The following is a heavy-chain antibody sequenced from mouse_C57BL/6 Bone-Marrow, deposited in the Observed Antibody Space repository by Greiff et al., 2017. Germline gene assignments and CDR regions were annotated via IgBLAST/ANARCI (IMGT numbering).Heavy chain of an antibody. CDR1: GFTFSSYA. J-gene: IGHJ2*01. Sequence: VQLQQSGGGLVKPGGSLKLSCAASGFTFSSYAMSWVRQTPEKRLEWVATISDGGSYTYYPDNVKGRFTISRDNAKNNLYLQMSHLKSEDTAMXYCARDGGTTVAPYYFDYWGQGTTLTVSS. CDR2: ISDGGSYT. V-gene: IGHV5-4*01. CDR3: ARDGGTTVAPYYFDY. D-gene: IGHD1-1*01.